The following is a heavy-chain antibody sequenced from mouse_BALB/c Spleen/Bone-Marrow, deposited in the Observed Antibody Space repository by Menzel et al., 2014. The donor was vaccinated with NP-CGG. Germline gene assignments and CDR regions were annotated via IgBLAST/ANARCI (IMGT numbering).Heavy chain of an antibody. CDR1: GISITTGNYR. J-gene: IGHJ2*01. D-gene: IGHD4-1*01. CDR2: IYYSGTI. Sequence: EVKLQESGPGLVKPSQTVSLTCTVTGISITTGNYRWSWIRQFPGNKLDWIGYIYYSGTITYNPSLTSRTTITRDTSXNQFFLEMNSLTAEDTATYYCAREGGGLGHFDYWGQGTTLTVSS. CDR3: AREGGGLGHFDY. V-gene: IGHV3-5*02.